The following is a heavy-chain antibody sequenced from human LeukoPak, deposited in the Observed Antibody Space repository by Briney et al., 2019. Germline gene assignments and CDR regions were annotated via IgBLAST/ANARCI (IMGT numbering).Heavy chain of an antibody. V-gene: IGHV3-23*01. J-gene: IGHJ4*02. Sequence: GGSLRLSCAASGFSFSNFAMTWVRQAPGKGLEWVSAISTTGGTTWYADSVKGRFTVSRDNSKNTVYLQMNSLTAEDTAVYYCAKTAQLDSWGQGTLVTVSS. CDR2: ISTTGGTT. CDR3: AKTAQLDS. CDR1: GFSFSNFA. D-gene: IGHD6-25*01.